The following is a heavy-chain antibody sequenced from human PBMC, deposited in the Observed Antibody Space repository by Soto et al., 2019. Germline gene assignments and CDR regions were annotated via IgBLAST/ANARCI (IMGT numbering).Heavy chain of an antibody. V-gene: IGHV3-20*04. Sequence: EVQLVESGGGVVRPGGSLRLSCAASGFTFDDYGMSWVRQAPGKGLEWVSGINWNGGSTGYADSVKGRFTISRDNAKNSLYLQMNSVRAEDTALYYCARTVIAVAASGPNDYWGQGTLVTVSS. CDR1: GFTFDDYG. D-gene: IGHD6-19*01. CDR2: INWNGGST. J-gene: IGHJ4*02. CDR3: ARTVIAVAASGPNDY.